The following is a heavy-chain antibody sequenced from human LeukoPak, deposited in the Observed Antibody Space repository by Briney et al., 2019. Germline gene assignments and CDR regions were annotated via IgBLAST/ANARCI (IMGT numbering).Heavy chain of an antibody. CDR2: IKQYGSEK. CDR1: GFTFSDHW. Sequence: PGGSLRLSCAASGFTFSDHWMSWVRQAPGKGLEWVANIKQYGSEKYYVDSVKGRFTISRDDAKNSLYLQMNSLRAEDTAVYYCARSLAAGFDIWGQGTMVTVSS. D-gene: IGHD6-25*01. J-gene: IGHJ3*02. V-gene: IGHV3-7*04. CDR3: ARSLAAGFDI.